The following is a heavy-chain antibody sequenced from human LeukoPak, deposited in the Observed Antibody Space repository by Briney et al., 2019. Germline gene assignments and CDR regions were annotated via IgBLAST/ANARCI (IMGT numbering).Heavy chain of an antibody. CDR1: GFTFSDST. Sequence: GGSLRLSCAASGFTFSDSTMHWVRQASGKGPEWMGRIRTKANTYATAYAASVKGRFSISRDDSKNTAYLQMNNLKTEDTAVYYCTRLGLGFGEVGFDYWGRGTLVSVS. CDR3: TRLGLGFGEVGFDY. D-gene: IGHD3-10*01. J-gene: IGHJ4*02. V-gene: IGHV3-73*01. CDR2: IRTKANTYAT.